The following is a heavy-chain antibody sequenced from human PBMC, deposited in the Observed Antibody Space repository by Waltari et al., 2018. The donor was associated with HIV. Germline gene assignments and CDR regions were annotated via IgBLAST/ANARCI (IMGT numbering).Heavy chain of an antibody. D-gene: IGHD3-10*01. CDR2: INQAGTER. V-gene: IGHV3-7*01. J-gene: IGHJ4*02. CDR1: GSTFAFYW. CDR3: ATTHGSGDYDNDFDY. Sequence: EVKLEESGGGWVQRGGSLKVTCAAVGSTFAFYWLSWVRQAPGKGLEWVANINQAGTERHYVDSVRGRFTISRDNGKTSLFLQMNSLSVEDTAVYYCATTHGSGDYDNDFDYWGQGTLV.